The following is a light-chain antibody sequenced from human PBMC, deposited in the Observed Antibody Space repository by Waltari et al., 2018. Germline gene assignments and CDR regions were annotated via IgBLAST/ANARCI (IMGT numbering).Light chain of an antibody. V-gene: IGLV1-44*01. CDR3: AAWDNNGHVV. CDR1: SSNIGSNT. CDR2: TNY. J-gene: IGLJ2*01. Sequence: QSVLTQPPSASGTPRQRVIISCSGGSSNIGSNTVHWYQHLPGPAPTLLTYTNYPRPSGVPDRFSASKSGTSAALTISGLQSVDEADYYCAAWDNNGHVVFGGGTKVTIL.